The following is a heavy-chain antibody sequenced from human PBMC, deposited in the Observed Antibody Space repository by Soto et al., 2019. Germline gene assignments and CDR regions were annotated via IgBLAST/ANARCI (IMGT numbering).Heavy chain of an antibody. J-gene: IGHJ3*02. CDR3: ARDKWGYCSGGSCYFLAFDI. CDR2: ISSSSSTI. V-gene: IGHV3-48*02. Sequence: PGGSLRLSCAASGFTFSSYSMNWVRQAPGKGLEWVSYISSSSSTIYYADSVKGRFTISRDNAKNSLYLQMNSLRDEDTAVYYCARDKWGYCSGGSCYFLAFDIWGQGTMVTVSS. D-gene: IGHD2-15*01. CDR1: GFTFSSYS.